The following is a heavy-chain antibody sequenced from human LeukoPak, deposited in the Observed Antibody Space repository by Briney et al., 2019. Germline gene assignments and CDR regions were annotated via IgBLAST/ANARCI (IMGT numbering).Heavy chain of an antibody. Sequence: GGSLRLSCAASGFTFSNYWMSWVRQAPGKGLEWVANIKPDGSEKYYVDSVKGRFTISRDNAKNSLYLQVNSLRAEDTAIYYCTRDFGSIVVVTAIVDWGQGTLVTVSS. D-gene: IGHD2-21*02. CDR1: GFTFSNYW. V-gene: IGHV3-7*01. J-gene: IGHJ4*02. CDR2: IKPDGSEK. CDR3: TRDFGSIVVVTAIVD.